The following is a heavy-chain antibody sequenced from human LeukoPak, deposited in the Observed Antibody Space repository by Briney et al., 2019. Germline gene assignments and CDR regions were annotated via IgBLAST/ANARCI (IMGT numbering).Heavy chain of an antibody. D-gene: IGHD1-1*01. Sequence: GGSLRLSCAASGFTFSTYGMYWVRQAPGKGLEWVAFVRYDGSKIYYAESVEGRFTLSRDISKNTLYLQMNSLRAEDTAVYYCAKDSPKQLLRYLDYWGQGTLVTVSS. CDR2: VRYDGSKI. CDR3: AKDSPKQLLRYLDY. V-gene: IGHV3-30*02. J-gene: IGHJ4*02. CDR1: GFTFSTYG.